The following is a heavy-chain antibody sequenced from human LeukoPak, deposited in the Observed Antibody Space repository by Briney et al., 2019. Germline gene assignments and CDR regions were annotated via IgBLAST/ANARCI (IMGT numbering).Heavy chain of an antibody. CDR1: GFTFSSYA. J-gene: IGHJ4*02. D-gene: IGHD7-27*01. Sequence: GGSLRLSCAASGFTFSSYAMHWVRQAPGKGLEWVAVISYDGSNKYYADSVKGRFTISRDNSKNTLYLQMNSLRAEDTAVYYCAELTGDGYWGQGTLVTVSS. CDR2: ISYDGSNK. CDR3: AELTGDGY. V-gene: IGHV3-30-3*01.